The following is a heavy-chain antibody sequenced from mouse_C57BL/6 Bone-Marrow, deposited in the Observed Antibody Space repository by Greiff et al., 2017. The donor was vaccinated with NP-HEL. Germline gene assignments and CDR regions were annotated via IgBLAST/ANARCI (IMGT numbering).Heavy chain of an antibody. D-gene: IGHD1-1*01. Sequence: EVQRVESGGDLVKPGGSLKLSCAASGFTFSSYGMSWVRQTPDKRLEWVATISSGGSYTYYPDSVKGRFTISRDNAKNTLYLQMSSLKSEDTAMYYCARQEDYYGSRLFAYWGQGTLVTVSA. CDR1: GFTFSSYG. CDR2: ISSGGSYT. J-gene: IGHJ3*01. V-gene: IGHV5-6*01. CDR3: ARQEDYYGSRLFAY.